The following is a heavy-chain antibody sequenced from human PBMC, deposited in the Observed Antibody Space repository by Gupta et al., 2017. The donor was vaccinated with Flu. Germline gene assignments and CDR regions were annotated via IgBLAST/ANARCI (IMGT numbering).Heavy chain of an antibody. CDR2: INHSGST. CDR1: GGSFSGYY. V-gene: IGHV4-34*01. D-gene: IGHD5-18*01. Sequence: QVQLQQWGAGLLKPSETLSLTCAVYGGSFSGYYWSWIRQPPGKGLEWIGEINHSGSTNYNPSLKSRVTISVDTSKNQFSLKLSSVTAADTAVYYCARVSFRGYSYGYMPGWYFDLWGRGTLVTVSS. CDR3: ARVSFRGYSYGYMPGWYFDL. J-gene: IGHJ2*01.